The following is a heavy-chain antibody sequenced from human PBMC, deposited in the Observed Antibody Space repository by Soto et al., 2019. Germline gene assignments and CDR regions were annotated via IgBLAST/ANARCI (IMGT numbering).Heavy chain of an antibody. V-gene: IGHV3-72*01. CDR3: ARGPTRVTTWYYFDY. CDR1: GFTFSDHY. J-gene: IGHJ4*02. Sequence: EVQLMESGGGLVQPGGSLRLSCAASGFTFSDHYMDWVRQAPGKGLEWVGRSRNKANAYTTEYAASVKGRFAISRDDSKNSLYLQMNSLKTEDTAVYYCARGPTRVTTWYYFDYWGQGTLVTVSS. D-gene: IGHD4-17*01. CDR2: SRNKANAYTT.